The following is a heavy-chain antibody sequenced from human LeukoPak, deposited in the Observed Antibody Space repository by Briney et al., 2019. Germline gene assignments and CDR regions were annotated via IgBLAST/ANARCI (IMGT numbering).Heavy chain of an antibody. V-gene: IGHV3-23*01. CDR1: GFTFSSCV. J-gene: IGHJ4*02. CDR3: AKDYSSSWSVFDY. D-gene: IGHD6-13*01. CDR2: IGGSGSTT. Sequence: GSLRLSCAASGFTFSSCVMSWVRQAPGKGLEWVSAIGGSGSTTYYADSVKGRFTISRDNSKDTLYLQMNSLRAEDTAVYYCAKDYSSSWSVFDYWGQGTLVTVSS.